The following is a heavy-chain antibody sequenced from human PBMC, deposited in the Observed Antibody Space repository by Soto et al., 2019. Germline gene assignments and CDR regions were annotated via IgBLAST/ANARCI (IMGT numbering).Heavy chain of an antibody. Sequence: PSETLSLTCTVSGGSISSYYWSLIRQPPGKGLEWIGYIYYSGSTNYNPSLKSRVTISADTSKDQFSLKLSSVTAADTAVYYCARGGISTFDYWGQGTPVTVSS. V-gene: IGHV4-59*13. CDR3: ARGGISTFDY. CDR2: IYYSGST. D-gene: IGHD2-15*01. J-gene: IGHJ4*02. CDR1: GGSISSYY.